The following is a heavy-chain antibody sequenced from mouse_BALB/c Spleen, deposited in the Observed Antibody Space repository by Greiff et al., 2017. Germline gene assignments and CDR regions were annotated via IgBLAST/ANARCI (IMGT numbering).Heavy chain of an antibody. Sequence: EVKLMESGPELVKPGASVKMSCKASGYTFTSYVMHWVKQKPGQGLEWIGYINPYNDGTKYNEKFKGKATLTSDKSSSTAYMELSSLTSEDSAVYYCALITTVVADWYFDVWGAGTTVTVSS. CDR3: ALITTVVADWYFDV. D-gene: IGHD1-1*01. J-gene: IGHJ1*01. V-gene: IGHV1-14*01. CDR1: GYTFTSYV. CDR2: INPYNDGT.